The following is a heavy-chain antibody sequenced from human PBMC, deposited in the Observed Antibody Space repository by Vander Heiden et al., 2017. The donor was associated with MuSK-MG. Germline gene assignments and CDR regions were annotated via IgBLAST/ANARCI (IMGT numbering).Heavy chain of an antibody. Sequence: EVQLVESGGGLVQPGRSLRLSCAASGFTFDEYAMHWVRRAPGKGLEWVSGISWNSGSIGYADPVKGRFTISRDNAKNPLYLQMNSLRAEDTALYYCVSGYSSGCYWGQGTLVTVSS. CDR1: GFTFDEYA. J-gene: IGHJ4*02. V-gene: IGHV3-9*01. D-gene: IGHD6-19*01. CDR3: VSGYSSGCY. CDR2: ISWNSGSI.